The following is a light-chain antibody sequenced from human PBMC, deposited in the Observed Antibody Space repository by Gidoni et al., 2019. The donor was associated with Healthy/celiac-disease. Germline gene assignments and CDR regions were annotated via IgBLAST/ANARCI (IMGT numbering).Light chain of an antibody. CDR3: QQYGSSPLT. V-gene: IGKV3-20*01. CDR2: GAS. CDR1: QSVSSSY. J-gene: IGKJ4*01. Sequence: EIVLTKSPGTMSLSPGERATLSCRASQSVSSSYLAWYQQKPGQAPRLLLYGASSRATGIPDRFSGSASGTDFTLTISRLEPEDFAVYYCQQYGSSPLTFGGGTKVEIK.